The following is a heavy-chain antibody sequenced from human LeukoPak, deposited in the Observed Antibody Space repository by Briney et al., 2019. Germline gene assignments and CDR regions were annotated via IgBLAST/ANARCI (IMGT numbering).Heavy chain of an antibody. CDR1: GFTFSSYG. J-gene: IGHJ4*02. CDR3: AKGYYDSSGGSFDY. Sequence: GGSLRLSCAASGFTFSSYGMHWVRQAPGKGLEWVAVISYDGSNKYYADSVKGRFTISRDNAKNSLYLQMNSLRPEDTALYFCAKGYYDSSGGSFDYWGQGTLVTVSS. D-gene: IGHD3-22*01. V-gene: IGHV3-30*18. CDR2: ISYDGSNK.